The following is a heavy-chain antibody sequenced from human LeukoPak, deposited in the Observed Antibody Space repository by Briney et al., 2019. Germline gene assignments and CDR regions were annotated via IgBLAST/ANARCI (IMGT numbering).Heavy chain of an antibody. CDR2: ISGSGGST. J-gene: IGHJ4*02. Sequence: GSLRLSCAASAFPFRSYAMSWVPQAGGEGPEWVSAISGSGGSTYYADSVKGRFTISRDNSKNTLYLQVSSLRAEDTAVYYCARAGASTAVTTRFDYWGQGALVTVSS. CDR1: AFPFRSYA. D-gene: IGHD4-17*01. V-gene: IGHV3-23*01. CDR3: ARAGASTAVTTRFDY.